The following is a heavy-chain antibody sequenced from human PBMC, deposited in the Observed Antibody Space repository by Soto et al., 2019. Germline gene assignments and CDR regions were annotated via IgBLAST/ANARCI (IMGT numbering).Heavy chain of an antibody. Sequence: QVQLQESGPGLVKPSESLSLTCSVSGGSINSYYWSWIRQPPGKGLEWIGYIFYSGSTIYNPSLKSRVTISADTSKNQFSLKLSSVTAANTAVYYCARDYYDPTHFFDHWGQGTLVTVSS. CDR2: IFYSGST. CDR1: GGSINSYY. D-gene: IGHD3-16*01. V-gene: IGHV4-59*01. CDR3: ARDYYDPTHFFDH. J-gene: IGHJ4*02.